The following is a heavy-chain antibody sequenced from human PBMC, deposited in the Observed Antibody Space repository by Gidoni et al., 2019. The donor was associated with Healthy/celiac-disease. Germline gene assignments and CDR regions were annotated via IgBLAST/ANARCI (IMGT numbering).Heavy chain of an antibody. V-gene: IGHV4-59*01. J-gene: IGHJ4*02. Sequence: QVQLQESGPGLVKPSETLSLTCTVSGGSISSYYWRWIRQPPGKGLEWMGYVYYSGSTNYNPSLKSRVTISVDTSENQFSRKLSSVTAADTAVYYCASVYCGGDCYPVYWGQGTLVTVSS. CDR3: ASVYCGGDCYPVY. CDR1: GGSISSYY. D-gene: IGHD2-21*01. CDR2: VYYSGST.